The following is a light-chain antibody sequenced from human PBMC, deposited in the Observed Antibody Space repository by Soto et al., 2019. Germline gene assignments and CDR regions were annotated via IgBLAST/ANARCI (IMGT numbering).Light chain of an antibody. CDR2: EVS. CDR1: SSDVGGYNY. V-gene: IGLV2-14*01. Sequence: QSVLTQPASVSGSPGQSITISCTGTSSDVGGYNYVSWYQQHPGKAPKLMIYEVSNRPSGVSNHFSGSKSANTASLTISGLQAEDEADYYCSSYTSSSTIVFGTGTKVTVL. CDR3: SSYTSSSTIV. J-gene: IGLJ1*01.